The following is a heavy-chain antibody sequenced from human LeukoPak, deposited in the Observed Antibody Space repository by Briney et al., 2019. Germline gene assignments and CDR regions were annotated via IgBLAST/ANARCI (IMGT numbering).Heavy chain of an antibody. CDR2: IYYSGST. D-gene: IGHD3-22*01. CDR3: ARERYYYDSSGYLNYYYYYGMDV. J-gene: IGHJ6*02. Sequence: SQNLSLTCTVSGGSISSGGYYWSWIRQHPGKGLEWIGYIYYSGSTYYNPSLKSRVTISVDTSKNQFSLKLSSVTAADTAVYYCARERYYYDSSGYLNYYYYYGMDVWGQGTTVTVSS. V-gene: IGHV4-31*03. CDR1: GGSISSGGYY.